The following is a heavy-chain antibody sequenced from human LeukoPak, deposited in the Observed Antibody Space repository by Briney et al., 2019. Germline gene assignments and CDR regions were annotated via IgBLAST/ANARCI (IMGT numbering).Heavy chain of an antibody. D-gene: IGHD1-26*01. CDR2: IYYSVSSNYSGST. CDR3: ARSRYSGSSNWFDP. J-gene: IGHJ5*02. V-gene: IGHV4-4*09. CDR1: SGSISNFY. Sequence: SETLSLTCTVSSGSISNFYWSWIRQSPGKGVEWIGYIYYSVSSNYSGSTNYNPSLKSRVTISVDTSKNQFSLKLSSVTAADTAVYYCARSRYSGSSNWFDPWGQGTLVTVSS.